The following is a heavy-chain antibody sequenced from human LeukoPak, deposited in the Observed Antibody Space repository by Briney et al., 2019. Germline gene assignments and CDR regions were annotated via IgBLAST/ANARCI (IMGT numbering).Heavy chain of an antibody. CDR3: ARHFSGAAAPLPFDY. Sequence: SETLSLTCTVSGGSISRSSYYWGWIRQPPGKGLGWIGSIYYSGSTYYNPSLKSRVTISVDTSKNQFSLKLRSVTAADTAVYYCARHFSGAAAPLPFDYWGQGTLVTVSS. CDR2: IYYSGST. D-gene: IGHD6-13*01. V-gene: IGHV4-39*01. J-gene: IGHJ4*02. CDR1: GGSISRSSYY.